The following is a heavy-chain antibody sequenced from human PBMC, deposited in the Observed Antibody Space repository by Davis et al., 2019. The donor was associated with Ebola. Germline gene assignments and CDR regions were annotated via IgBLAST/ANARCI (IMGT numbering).Heavy chain of an antibody. Sequence: MPSETLSLTCAVYGGSFSGYYWSWIRQPPGKGLEWIGEINHSGSTNYNPSLKSRVTISVDTSKNQFSLKLSSVTAADTAVYYCARGRYQWLRSIDYWGQGTLVTVSS. J-gene: IGHJ4*02. CDR1: GGSFSGYY. CDR2: INHSGST. V-gene: IGHV4-34*01. D-gene: IGHD5-12*01. CDR3: ARGRYQWLRSIDY.